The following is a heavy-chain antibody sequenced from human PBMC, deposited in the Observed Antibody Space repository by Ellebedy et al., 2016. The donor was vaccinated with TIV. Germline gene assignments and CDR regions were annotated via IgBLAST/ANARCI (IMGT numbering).Heavy chain of an antibody. J-gene: IGHJ4*02. D-gene: IGHD3-22*01. Sequence: MPGGSLRLSCTVSDGSTSGYYWSWIRQPPGKGLEWIGYIHYSGSTSYNPSLKSRVSISADTPTGHFSLIPSSVTAADTAVYFCARIGLSGGYWSFFDFWGQGTLVTVSS. CDR3: ARIGLSGGYWSFFDF. CDR1: DGSTSGYY. V-gene: IGHV4-59*01. CDR2: IHYSGST.